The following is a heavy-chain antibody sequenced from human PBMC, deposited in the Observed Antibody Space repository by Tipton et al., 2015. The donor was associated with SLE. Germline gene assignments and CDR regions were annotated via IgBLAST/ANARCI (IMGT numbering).Heavy chain of an antibody. CDR2: IKQDGSEK. J-gene: IGHJ4*02. CDR3: AKEYSGYPLIDY. Sequence: GSLRLSCAAVGFPFSSYWMSWVRQAPGKGLELVANIKQDGSEKYYVDSVKGRFTISRDNAKNSLYLQMNNLRAEDTAVYYCAKEYSGYPLIDYWGQGTLVTVSS. CDR1: GFPFSSYW. V-gene: IGHV3-7*01. D-gene: IGHD5-12*01.